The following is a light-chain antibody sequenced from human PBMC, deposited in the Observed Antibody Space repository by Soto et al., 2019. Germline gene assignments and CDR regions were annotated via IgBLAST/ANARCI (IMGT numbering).Light chain of an antibody. J-gene: IGKJ1*01. Sequence: DLQMTQSPSTLSSSLGDSVTITCRASQSISSWLAWYQQKTGKAPKLLIYDDSSLESGVPSRLSGSGSGTELNLTISRLQPDDFATYYCQHYNSYSEACGQGTKVDIK. V-gene: IGKV1-5*01. CDR3: QHYNSYSEA. CDR2: DDS. CDR1: QSISSW.